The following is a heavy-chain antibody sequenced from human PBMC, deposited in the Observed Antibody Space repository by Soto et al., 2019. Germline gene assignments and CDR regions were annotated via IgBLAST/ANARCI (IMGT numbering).Heavy chain of an antibody. CDR2: IWYDGSNK. V-gene: IGHV3-33*01. CDR1: GFTFSSYG. CDR3: ARVAYSSSWYRYYYGMDV. D-gene: IGHD6-13*01. J-gene: IGHJ6*02. Sequence: GGSLRLSCAASGFTFSSYGMHWVRQAPGKGLEWVAVIWYDGSNKYYADSVKGRFTISRDNSRNTLYLQMNSLRAEDTAVYYCARVAYSSSWYRYYYGMDVWGQGTTVAVSS.